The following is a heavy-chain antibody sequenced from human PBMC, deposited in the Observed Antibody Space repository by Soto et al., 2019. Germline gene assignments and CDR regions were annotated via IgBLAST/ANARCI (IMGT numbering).Heavy chain of an antibody. Sequence: EVQLVESGGGLVKAGGSLRLSCSASGFTFSSYSMNWVRQAPGKGLEWVSSISSGRSYIYYADSVKGRFTISRDNAKNALYLQMISLRAEDTAVYYCARDHYDSSGFYNIFFYYYGLGVWGSGTTVTVS. CDR2: ISSGRSYI. D-gene: IGHD3-22*01. CDR1: GFTFSSYS. CDR3: ARDHYDSSGFYNIFFYYYGLGV. V-gene: IGHV3-21*01. J-gene: IGHJ6*02.